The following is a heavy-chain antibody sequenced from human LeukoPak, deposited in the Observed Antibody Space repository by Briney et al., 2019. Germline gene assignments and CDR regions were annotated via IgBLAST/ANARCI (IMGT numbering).Heavy chain of an antibody. CDR2: INGDGITT. CDR3: AELGITMIGGV. CDR1: GFTFSAYW. J-gene: IGHJ6*04. Sequence: PGGSLRLSCAASGFTFSAYWMHWVRQVPGKGLVWVSRINGDGITTTYADSVKGRFTISRDNAKNTLYLQMNSLRAEDTAVYYCAELGITMIGGVWGKGTTVTISS. D-gene: IGHD3-10*02. V-gene: IGHV3-74*01.